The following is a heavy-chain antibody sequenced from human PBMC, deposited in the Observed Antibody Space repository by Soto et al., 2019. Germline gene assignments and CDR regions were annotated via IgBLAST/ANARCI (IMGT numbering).Heavy chain of an antibody. CDR3: ARGEDAFFYYGLDV. V-gene: IGHV4-59*01. CDR2: IYDTGISGYTPST. J-gene: IGHJ6*02. CDR1: GGAITSSY. Sequence: PSETLSLTCTVCGGAITSSYWIWIRRPPGKGLEWIAYIYDTGISGYTPSTSYNPSLKSRVTMSVDTSKSQFSLKLTSVTAADTAVYYCARGEDAFFYYGLDVWGQGITVTVSS.